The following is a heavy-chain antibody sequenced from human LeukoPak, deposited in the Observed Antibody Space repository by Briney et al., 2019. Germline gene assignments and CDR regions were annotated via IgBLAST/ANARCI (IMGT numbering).Heavy chain of an antibody. CDR2: ISTSGNII. CDR3: ARKEVAGHFDY. D-gene: IGHD6-19*01. Sequence: GGSLRLSCAASTFTLGNYEMNWVRQAPGKGLEWISYISTSGNIIYYADSVKGRFNISRDNAKNSLFLQMNSLRAEDTAVYYCARKEVAGHFDYWGQGTLVTVSS. CDR1: TFTLGNYE. J-gene: IGHJ4*02. V-gene: IGHV3-48*03.